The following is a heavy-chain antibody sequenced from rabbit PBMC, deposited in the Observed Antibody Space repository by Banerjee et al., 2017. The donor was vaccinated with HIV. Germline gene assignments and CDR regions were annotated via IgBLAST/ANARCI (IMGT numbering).Heavy chain of an antibody. Sequence: EESGGGLVKPGGTLTLTCTVSGFSFSSNWICWVRQAPGKGLEWIACIDTNDGDTDYANWPKGRFTISKTSSSTVTLLMTSVTAADTATYFCARQNGGSHLWGPGTLVTVS. CDR1: GFSFSSNW. CDR3: ARQNGGSHL. J-gene: IGHJ6*01. CDR2: IDTNDGDT. D-gene: IGHD4-2*01. V-gene: IGHV1S45*01.